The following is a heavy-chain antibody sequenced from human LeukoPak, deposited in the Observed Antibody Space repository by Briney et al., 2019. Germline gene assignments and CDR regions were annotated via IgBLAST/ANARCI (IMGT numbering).Heavy chain of an antibody. CDR2: ISSGSSYI. Sequence: GGSLRLSCVASGFSFNTYNMNWVRQAPGRGLEWVSSISSGSSYISYADSVKGRFTISRDNAKESLYLQINSLRVEDTAIYYCARGGELVVAGGTFDYWGQGTLVTVSS. V-gene: IGHV3-21*01. D-gene: IGHD3-16*01. CDR3: ARGGELVVAGGTFDY. J-gene: IGHJ4*02. CDR1: GFSFNTYN.